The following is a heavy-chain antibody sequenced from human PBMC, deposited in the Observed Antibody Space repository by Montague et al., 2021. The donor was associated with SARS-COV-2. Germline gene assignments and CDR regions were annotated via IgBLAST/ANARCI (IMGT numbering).Heavy chain of an antibody. CDR2: ITSSGDRT. J-gene: IGHJ6*03. V-gene: IGHV3-23*01. Sequence: SLRLSCADSGFTFSSYGMTWVRQAPGKGLERVSSITSSGDRTSHADSVKGRFTISRDNSKNTLYLQMNNLRAEDTAVYYCAKAQGYMDVWGKGTTVTVSS. CDR3: AKAQGYMDV. CDR1: GFTFSSYG.